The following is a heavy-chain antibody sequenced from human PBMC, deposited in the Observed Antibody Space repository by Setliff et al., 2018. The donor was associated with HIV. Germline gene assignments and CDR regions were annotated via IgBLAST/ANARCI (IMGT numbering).Heavy chain of an antibody. V-gene: IGHV1-69*13. CDR1: GGTFRSHE. CDR3: ATDRGTY. CDR2: IVPILNTG. D-gene: IGHD1-7*01. J-gene: IGHJ4*02. Sequence: GASVKVSCQASGGTFRSHEISWVRQAPGQGLEWMGGIVPILNTGNYAPKVQGRVTITADESTTTAYMELSSLRAEDTAVYYCATDRGTYWGQGTLVTVSP.